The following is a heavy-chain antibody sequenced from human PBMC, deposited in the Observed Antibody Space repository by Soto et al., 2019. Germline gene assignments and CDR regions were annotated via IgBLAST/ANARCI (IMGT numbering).Heavy chain of an antibody. CDR1: GFSFSNHG. Sequence: PGGSLRLSCAASGFSFSNHGMHWVRQAPGKGLEWVAILWYDGTNKYYADSVKGRFAISRDDSKSTVFLQMNSLSAEDTAVYYCARSKRRIAAGSLDYWGQGTLVTVSS. CDR3: ARSKRRIAAGSLDY. J-gene: IGHJ4*02. CDR2: LWYDGTNK. V-gene: IGHV3-33*01. D-gene: IGHD6-25*01.